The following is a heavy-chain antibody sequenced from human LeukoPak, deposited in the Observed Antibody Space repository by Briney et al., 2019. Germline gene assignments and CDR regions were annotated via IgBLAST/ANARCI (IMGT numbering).Heavy chain of an antibody. J-gene: IGHJ3*02. D-gene: IGHD1-1*01. CDR2: ISYDGSNK. CDR3: AREPCTTGTTYAFDI. V-gene: IGHV3-30*04. CDR1: GFPFSSYA. Sequence: PGGSLRLSCAASGFPFSSYAMHWVRQAPGKGLEWVAVISYDGSNKYYADSVRGRFTISRDNSKNTLYLQMSSLRAEDTAVYYCAREPCTTGTTYAFDIWGQGTMVTVSS.